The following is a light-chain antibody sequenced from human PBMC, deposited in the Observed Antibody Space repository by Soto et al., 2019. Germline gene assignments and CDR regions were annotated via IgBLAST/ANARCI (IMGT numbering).Light chain of an antibody. CDR3: SSYTSSSTLV. J-gene: IGLJ2*01. Sequence: SALTQPASVSVSPGQSITISCTGTSSDVGGYNYVSWYQQHPGKATKLMIYDVSNRPSGVSNRFSGSKSGNTASLTISGLQAEDEADYYCSSYTSSSTLVFGGGNKRTVL. V-gene: IGLV2-14*01. CDR2: DVS. CDR1: SSDVGGYNY.